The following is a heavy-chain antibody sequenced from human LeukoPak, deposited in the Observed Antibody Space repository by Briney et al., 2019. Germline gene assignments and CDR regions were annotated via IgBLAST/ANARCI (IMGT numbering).Heavy chain of an antibody. V-gene: IGHV3-48*01. D-gene: IGHD2-21*02. J-gene: IGHJ4*02. Sequence: GGSMRLSCAASGFTFSSYSITWVRQAPGEGLEWVSYISSSSSTIYYADSVKDRFTISRDNAKNSLYLQMNSLRAEDTAVYYCARDRLSTYCGGDCYYFDYWGQGTLVTVSS. CDR1: GFTFSSYS. CDR2: ISSSSSTI. CDR3: ARDRLSTYCGGDCYYFDY.